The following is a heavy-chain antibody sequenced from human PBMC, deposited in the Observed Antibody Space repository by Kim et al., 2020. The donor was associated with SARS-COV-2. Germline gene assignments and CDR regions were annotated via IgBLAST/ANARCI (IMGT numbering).Heavy chain of an antibody. D-gene: IGHD3-22*01. CDR1: GFSLSTSGVG. V-gene: IGHV2-5*02. Sequence: SGPTLVNPTQTLTLTCTFSGFSLSTSGVGVGWIRQPPGKALEWLALIYWDDDKRYSPSLKSRLTITKDTSKNQVVLTMTNMDPVDTATYYCAHISLSYYDSSGYYYSLLYFDYWGQGTLVTVSS. CDR3: AHISLSYYDSSGYYYSLLYFDY. CDR2: IYWDDDK. J-gene: IGHJ4*02.